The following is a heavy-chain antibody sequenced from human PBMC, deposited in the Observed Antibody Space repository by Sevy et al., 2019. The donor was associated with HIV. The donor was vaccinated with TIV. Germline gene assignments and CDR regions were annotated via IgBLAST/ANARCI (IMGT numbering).Heavy chain of an antibody. V-gene: IGHV3-21*01. CDR2: ISSGSSYI. CDR3: ARGDYYGSLYYFDY. D-gene: IGHD3-10*01. CDR1: GFTFSNYF. J-gene: IGHJ4*02. Sequence: GGSLRLSCAASGFTFSNYFINWVRQAPGKGLEWVSSISSGSSYIFCADSVKRRFTISRDNAKNSLYLHMNSLRAEDTAVYYCARGDYYGSLYYFDYWGPGTLVTVSS.